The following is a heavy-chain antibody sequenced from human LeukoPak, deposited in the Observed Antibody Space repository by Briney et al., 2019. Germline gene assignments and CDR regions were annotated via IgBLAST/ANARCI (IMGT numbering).Heavy chain of an antibody. CDR3: ARELAAAGKGGWFDP. CDR1: GGSISSYY. D-gene: IGHD6-13*01. CDR2: IYYSGST. V-gene: IGHV4-59*01. J-gene: IGHJ5*02. Sequence: SETLPLTCTVSGGSISSYYWSWIRQPPGKGLEWIGYIYYSGSTNYNPSLKSRVTISVDTSKNQFSLKLSSVTAADTAVYYCARELAAAGKGGWFDPWGQGTLVTVSS.